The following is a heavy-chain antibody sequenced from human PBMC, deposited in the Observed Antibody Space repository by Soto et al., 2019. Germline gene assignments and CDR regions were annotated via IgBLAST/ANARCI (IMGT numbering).Heavy chain of an antibody. CDR1: GFSVSDYA. CDR3: AKGLVPAAKASLNDY. D-gene: IGHD2-2*01. Sequence: WWSLRLSCSASGFSVSDYAMTWCRQAAGKGLEWVSTIIDNGGSTYYADPVKGRFTISRDNSKKTLYLQMNSLRAEDTAVYHCAKGLVPAAKASLNDYWGQGTLVTVSS. J-gene: IGHJ4*02. V-gene: IGHV3-23*01. CDR2: IIDNGGST.